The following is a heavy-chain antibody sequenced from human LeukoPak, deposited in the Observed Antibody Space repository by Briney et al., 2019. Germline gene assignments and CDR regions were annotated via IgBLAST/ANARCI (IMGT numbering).Heavy chain of an antibody. Sequence: KPGGSLRLSRTASGFTFSDCDMNWFRQAPGKGLEWVSSISYRTSHIYYADSVKGRFTISRDNAKNSLYLQMDSLRAEDTAVYFCGRAFPPLRTAAAGDYWGQGTLVTVSS. D-gene: IGHD6-13*01. J-gene: IGHJ4*02. V-gene: IGHV3-21*01. CDR2: ISYRTSHI. CDR3: GRAFPPLRTAAAGDY. CDR1: GFTFSDCD.